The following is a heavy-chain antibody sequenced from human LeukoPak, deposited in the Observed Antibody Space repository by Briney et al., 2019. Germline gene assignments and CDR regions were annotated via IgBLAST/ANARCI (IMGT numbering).Heavy chain of an antibody. CDR2: IYPGDSNT. V-gene: IGHV5-51*01. Sequence: GESLKISCKGSGYSFTSYWIAWVRQMPGKGLEWMGIIYPGDSNTKYRPSFQGQATISVDKSINTAYLQWSRLKASDTATYYCARHWSNARPSPDQFYGMDFWGQGTTVIVSS. D-gene: IGHD2-2*01. CDR3: ARHWSNARPSPDQFYGMDF. J-gene: IGHJ6*01. CDR1: GYSFTSYW.